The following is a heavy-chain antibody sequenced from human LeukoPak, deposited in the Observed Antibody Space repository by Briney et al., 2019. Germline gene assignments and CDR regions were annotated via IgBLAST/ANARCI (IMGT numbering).Heavy chain of an antibody. Sequence: GGSLRLSCAASGFTVSSNYRSWVRQAPGKGLEWVSVIYSSDSTYYADSVKGRFTISRDNSKNTLYLQMNSLRAEDTAVYYCARGNWNYPFDYWGQGTLVTVSS. D-gene: IGHD1-7*01. CDR2: IYSSDST. CDR1: GFTVSSNY. J-gene: IGHJ4*02. V-gene: IGHV3-53*01. CDR3: ARGNWNYPFDY.